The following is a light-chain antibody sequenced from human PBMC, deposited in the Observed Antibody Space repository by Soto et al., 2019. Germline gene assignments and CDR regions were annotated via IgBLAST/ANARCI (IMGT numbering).Light chain of an antibody. J-gene: IGLJ1*01. CDR3: SSYGRGSPYV. Sequence: QSALTQPASVSGSPGQSITISCTGTSSDVGGYNYVSWYQQHPGKAPKLMIYEVSNRPSGVSNRFSGSKSGNTASLTISGLQAEDEADYYCSSYGRGSPYVFGTGTKLAV. V-gene: IGLV2-14*01. CDR2: EVS. CDR1: SSDVGGYNY.